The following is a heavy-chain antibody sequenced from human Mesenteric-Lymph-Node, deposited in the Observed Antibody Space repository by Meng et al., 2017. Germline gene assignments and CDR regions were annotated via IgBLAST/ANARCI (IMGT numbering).Heavy chain of an antibody. Sequence: ESLKISCAASGFTFSSYWMSWVRQAPGKGLEWIGEINHSGSTNYNPSLKSRVTISVDTSKNQFSLKLSSVTAADTAVYYCARVRRAVTTWYYYYYYGMDVWGQGTTVTVSS. CDR1: GFTFSSYW. V-gene: IGHV4-34*01. CDR2: INHSGST. D-gene: IGHD4-17*01. CDR3: ARVRRAVTTWYYYYYYGMDV. J-gene: IGHJ6*02.